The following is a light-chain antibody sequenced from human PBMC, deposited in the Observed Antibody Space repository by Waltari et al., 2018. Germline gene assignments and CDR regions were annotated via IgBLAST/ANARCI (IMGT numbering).Light chain of an antibody. V-gene: IGKV1-6*01. CDR2: AAS. J-gene: IGKJ1*01. CDR1: QGIRND. CDR3: QQCYSTPWT. Sequence: AIQMTQSPSSLSASEGDTVTITCRASQGIRNDLGWYQQKPGKAPKLLIYAASSLQSGVPSRFSGSGSGTDFTLTISSLQPEDVAVYYCQQCYSTPWTFGQGTKVEIK.